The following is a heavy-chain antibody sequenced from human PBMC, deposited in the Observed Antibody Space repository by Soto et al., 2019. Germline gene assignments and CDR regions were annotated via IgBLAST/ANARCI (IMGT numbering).Heavy chain of an antibody. V-gene: IGHV1-46*01. CDR1: GYTLPTYH. D-gene: IGHD2-2*01. Sequence: ASVKVSCKASGYTLPTYHLHWVRQAPGQGLEWIGIINPDGGSSTYAQKFQGRVTMTRDTSTSTVFMELSFLSSEDTAVYYCARDRRMVVVQAAIPRYFYGMDVWGQ. CDR2: INPDGGSS. CDR3: ARDRRMVVVQAAIPRYFYGMDV. J-gene: IGHJ6*02.